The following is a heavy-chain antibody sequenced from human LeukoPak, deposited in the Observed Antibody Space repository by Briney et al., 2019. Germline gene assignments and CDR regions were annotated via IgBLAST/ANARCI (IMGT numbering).Heavy chain of an antibody. J-gene: IGHJ4*02. D-gene: IGHD7-27*01. V-gene: IGHV1-2*04. CDR2: INPNSGGT. Sequence: ASATVSFKASGFTFTISAMQWVRQAPGQGLEWMGWINPNSGGTNYAQKFQGWVTMTRDTSISTAYMELSSLRSEDTAVYYCARDGTGDRLLDYWGQGTLVTVSS. CDR1: GFTFTISA. CDR3: ARDGTGDRLLDY.